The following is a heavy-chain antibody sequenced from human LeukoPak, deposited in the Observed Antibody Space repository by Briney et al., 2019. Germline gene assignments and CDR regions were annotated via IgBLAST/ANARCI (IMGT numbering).Heavy chain of an antibody. CDR2: INSGGRT. J-gene: IGHJ3*02. V-gene: IGHV3-53*01. CDR1: GFTVSSNY. Sequence: GGSLRPSCAASGFTVSSNYMSWVRQAPGKGLEWVSLINSGGRTYYADSVKGRFTISRDNSKNTLYLQMNSLRAEDTAVYFCAREMYYYDTSGYFAFDIWGQGTMVTVSS. D-gene: IGHD3-22*01. CDR3: AREMYYYDTSGYFAFDI.